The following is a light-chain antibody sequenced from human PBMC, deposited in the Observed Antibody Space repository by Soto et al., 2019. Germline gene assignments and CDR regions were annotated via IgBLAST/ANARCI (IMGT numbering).Light chain of an antibody. Sequence: EIVMTQSPATVSVSPGERVSLSCRASQSVSNFLAWYQQRPGQAPRLLIYGASARATGIPARFSGSGSGTEFTLTINSLQSEDFAVYYCQQYTAWPPWTFGQGTKVDIK. J-gene: IGKJ1*01. CDR3: QQYTAWPPWT. CDR2: GAS. CDR1: QSVSNF. V-gene: IGKV3-15*01.